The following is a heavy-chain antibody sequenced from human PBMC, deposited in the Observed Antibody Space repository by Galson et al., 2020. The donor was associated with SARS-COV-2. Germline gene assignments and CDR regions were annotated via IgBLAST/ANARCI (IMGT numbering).Heavy chain of an antibody. J-gene: IGHJ4*02. D-gene: IGHD1-26*01. CDR2: ISSDGSNK. Sequence: SLKISCAASGFTISSYPMHWVRQAPGKGLEWVAVISSDGSNKYYADSAQGRFTISRDNSKNTLYLQMNSLGAEDTAVYYCARDHSGSYYGGFDYWGQGTLVTVSS. V-gene: IGHV3-30*04. CDR1: GFTISSYP. CDR3: ARDHSGSYYGGFDY.